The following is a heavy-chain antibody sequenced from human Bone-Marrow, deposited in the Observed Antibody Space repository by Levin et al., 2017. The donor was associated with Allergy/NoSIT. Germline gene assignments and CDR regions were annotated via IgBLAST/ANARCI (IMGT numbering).Heavy chain of an antibody. CDR3: ARHSAVEYCSGGSCPPGFDY. J-gene: IGHJ4*02. CDR1: GYSFTSYW. CDR2: IDPSDSYT. V-gene: IGHV5-10-1*01. D-gene: IGHD2-15*01. Sequence: GESLKISCKGSGYSFTSYWISWVRQMPGKGLEWMGRIDPSDSYTNYSPSFQGHVTISADKSISTAYLQWSSLKASDTAMYYCARHSAVEYCSGGSCPPGFDYWGQGTLVTVSS.